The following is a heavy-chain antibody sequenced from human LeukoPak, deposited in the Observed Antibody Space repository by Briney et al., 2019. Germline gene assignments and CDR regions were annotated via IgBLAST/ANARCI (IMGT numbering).Heavy chain of an antibody. CDR2: IYTSGST. D-gene: IGHD3-3*01. J-gene: IGHJ6*02. V-gene: IGHV4-4*07. CDR3: ARGGNYDCAFYYYYGMDV. CDR1: GGSISSYY. Sequence: PSETLSLTCTVSGGSISSYYWSWLRQPAGKGLEWIGRIYTSGSTNYNPSLKSRVTMSVDTSKNQFSLKLSSVTAADTAVYYCARGGNYDCAFYYYYGMDVWGQGTTVTVSS.